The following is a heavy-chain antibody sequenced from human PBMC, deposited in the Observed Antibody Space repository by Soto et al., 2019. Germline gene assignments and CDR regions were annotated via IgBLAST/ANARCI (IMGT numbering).Heavy chain of an antibody. CDR3: ARVYSRSTVYFDY. CDR1: GYSISSGYY. CDR2: IYHSGST. D-gene: IGHD6-6*01. J-gene: IGHJ4*02. Sequence: SETLSLTCAVSGYSISSGYYWGWIRQPPGKGLEWIGSIYHSGSTYYNPSLKSRVTISVDTSKNQFSLKLSSVTAADTAVYYCARVYSRSTVYFDYWGQGXLVTVSS. V-gene: IGHV4-38-2*01.